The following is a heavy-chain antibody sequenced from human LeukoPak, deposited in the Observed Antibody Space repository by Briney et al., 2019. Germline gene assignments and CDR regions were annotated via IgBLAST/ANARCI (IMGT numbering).Heavy chain of an antibody. J-gene: IGHJ3*02. CDR2: ISGSGGST. Sequence: GGSLRLSCAASGFTFSSYAMSWVRQAPGKGLEWVSAISGSGGSTYYADSVKGRFTISRDNAKNLLYLQMNSLRAEDTAVYYCARVDRIVVMDDAFDIWGQGTMVTVSS. V-gene: IGHV3-23*01. D-gene: IGHD3-22*01. CDR1: GFTFSSYA. CDR3: ARVDRIVVMDDAFDI.